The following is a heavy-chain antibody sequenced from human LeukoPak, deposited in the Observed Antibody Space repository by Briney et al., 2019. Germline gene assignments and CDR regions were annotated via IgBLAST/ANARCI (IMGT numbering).Heavy chain of an antibody. CDR2: IYYSGST. Sequence: PSQTLSLTCTVSGGSISSGAYYWSWIRQHPGKGLEWIGYIYYSGSTYYNPSLKSRVTISVDTSKNQFSLKLSSVTAADTAVYYCARQEVVAATTDYWGQGNLVTVSS. D-gene: IGHD2-15*01. CDR1: GGSISSGAYY. CDR3: ARQEVVAATTDY. V-gene: IGHV4-31*03. J-gene: IGHJ4*02.